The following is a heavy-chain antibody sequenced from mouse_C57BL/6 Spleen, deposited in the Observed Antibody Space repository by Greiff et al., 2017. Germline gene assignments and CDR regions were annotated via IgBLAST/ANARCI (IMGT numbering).Heavy chain of an antibody. CDR3: ARYDYNPFSYSMDY. V-gene: IGHV2-2*02. CDR1: GFSLTSYG. CDR2: IWSGGST. D-gene: IGHD2-4*01. Sequence: VQLQQSGPGLVKPSQSLSLTCTVSGFSLTSYGVHWVRQSPGKGLEWLGVIWSGGSTDYNAAFISRLSISKDNTKSKVFFKMNSLQANDTAIYYCARYDYNPFSYSMDYWGQGTSVTVSS. J-gene: IGHJ4*01.